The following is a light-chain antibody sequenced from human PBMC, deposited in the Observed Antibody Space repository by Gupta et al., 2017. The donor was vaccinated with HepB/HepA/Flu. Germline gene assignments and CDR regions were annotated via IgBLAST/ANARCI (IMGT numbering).Light chain of an antibody. V-gene: IGLV1-47*02. J-gene: IGLJ1*01. CDR3: VGWDDSLSGYV. CDR2: NDN. CDR1: SSNIGNDN. Sequence: QPVLPQPPSASWTPLQRVSLSCSGSSSNIGNDNAYWYQQLPGTAPKLLIYNDNQRPSGVPDRFSGSKSGTTASLAISGLRSEDEADYYCVGWDDSLSGYVFGAGTKVTVL.